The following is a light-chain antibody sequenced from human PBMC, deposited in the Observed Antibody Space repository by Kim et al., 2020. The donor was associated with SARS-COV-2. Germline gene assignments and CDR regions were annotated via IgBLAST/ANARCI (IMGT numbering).Light chain of an antibody. CDR1: QDISRY. J-gene: IGKJ1*01. CDR3: QQTYSSSRT. V-gene: IGKV1-39*01. Sequence: DIQLTQSPSSLSASVGDRVTITCRASQDISRYLDWYQQKPGKAPKLLIYTASSLQSGVPSRFTGSGSETDFTLTISSLQPEDFATYSCQQTYSSSRTFGQGTKVEIK. CDR2: TAS.